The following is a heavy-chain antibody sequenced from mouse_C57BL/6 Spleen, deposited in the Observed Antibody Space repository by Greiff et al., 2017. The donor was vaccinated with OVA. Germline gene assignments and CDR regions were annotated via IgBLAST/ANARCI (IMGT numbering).Heavy chain of an antibody. D-gene: IGHD1-1*01. CDR3: ARQKGSSQFAY. J-gene: IGHJ3*01. CDR2: ISSGSSTI. CDR1: GFTFSDYG. Sequence: EVQLVESGGGLVKPGGSLKLSCAASGFTFSDYGMHWVRQAPEKGLEWVAYISSGSSTIYYAETVKGRFTISRDNAKNTLFLQMTSLRSEDTAVYYCARQKGSSQFAYWGQGTLVTVSA. V-gene: IGHV5-17*01.